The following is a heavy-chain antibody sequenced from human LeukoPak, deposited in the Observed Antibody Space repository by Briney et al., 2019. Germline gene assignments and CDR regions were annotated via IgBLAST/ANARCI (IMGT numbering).Heavy chain of an antibody. CDR2: INPNSGGT. Sequence: ASVGVSCKASGYTFTSYGISWVRQAPGQGLEWMGRINPNSGGTNYAQKFQGRVTMTRDTSISTAYMELSRLRSDDTAVYYCARDEDYCSGGSCYVSYYYYMDVWGKGTTVTVSS. V-gene: IGHV1-2*06. CDR3: ARDEDYCSGGSCYVSYYYYMDV. CDR1: GYTFTSYG. D-gene: IGHD2-15*01. J-gene: IGHJ6*03.